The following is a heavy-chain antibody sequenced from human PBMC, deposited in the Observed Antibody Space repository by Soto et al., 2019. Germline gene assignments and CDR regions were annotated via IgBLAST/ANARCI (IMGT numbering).Heavy chain of an antibody. J-gene: IGHJ4*02. CDR1: GGSISSHY. V-gene: IGHV4-59*08. Sequence: SETLSLTCTVSGGSISSHYWSWIRQPPGKGLEWIGFIYYGGSTNYNPSLKSRVTISVDTPKNQFSLKLSSVTAADTAVYYCAKNWNWGSLVHWGQGTLVTVSS. D-gene: IGHD7-27*01. CDR2: IYYGGST. CDR3: AKNWNWGSLVH.